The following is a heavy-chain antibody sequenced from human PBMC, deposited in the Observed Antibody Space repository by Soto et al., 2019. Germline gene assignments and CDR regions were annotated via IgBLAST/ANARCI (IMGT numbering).Heavy chain of an antibody. V-gene: IGHV1-3*04. CDR1: GHTFTNNV. Sequence: ASVKVSCKASGHTFTNNVIHWLRQAPGQTLEWMGWIHTAKGNTKYSQKFEARVTLTRDTAASTAYMELNSLRSDDTAVYYCAKDLIRGDGYEDPDYWGQGTLVTVSS. J-gene: IGHJ4*02. CDR3: AKDLIRGDGYEDPDY. D-gene: IGHD3-10*01. CDR2: IHTAKGNT.